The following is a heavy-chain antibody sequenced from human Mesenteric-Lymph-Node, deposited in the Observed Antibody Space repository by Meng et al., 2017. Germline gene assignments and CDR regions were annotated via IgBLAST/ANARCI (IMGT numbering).Heavy chain of an antibody. CDR3: ARRPTGIDY. D-gene: IGHD2-8*02. CDR1: GGSLSGAY. CDR2: IIHGGSP. Sequence: LGGAGLLHPSDPLSLPCAVKGGSLSGAYWNWLRQPPGKGLEWIGEIIHGGSPSYTPSLKSRVTISIDTSKNQLSLMLSSVTAADTAVYYCARRPTGIDYWGQGTLVTVSS. V-gene: IGHV4-34*12. J-gene: IGHJ4*02.